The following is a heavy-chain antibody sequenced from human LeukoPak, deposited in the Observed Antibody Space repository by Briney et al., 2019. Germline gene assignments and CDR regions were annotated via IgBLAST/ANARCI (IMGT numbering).Heavy chain of an antibody. CDR2: INAGNGNT. CDR3: ASDVGRDWYLDYYYYGMDV. CDR1: GYTFTSYA. V-gene: IGHV1-3*01. J-gene: IGHJ6*02. Sequence: ASVMVSCTASGYTFTSYAMHWVRQAPGQRLEWMGWINAGNGNTKYSQKLQGRVTITRDTSASTAYMELSSLRSEDTAVYYCASDVGRDWYLDYYYYGMDVWGQGTTVTVSS. D-gene: IGHD3-9*01.